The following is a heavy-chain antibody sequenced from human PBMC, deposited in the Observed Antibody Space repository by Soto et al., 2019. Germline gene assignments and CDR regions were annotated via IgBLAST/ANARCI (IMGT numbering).Heavy chain of an antibody. CDR2: IKGKTEGGTI. Sequence: WGSLRLSCAPSGFTFSDAWMSWVLQAPGAGLEWVGLIKGKTEGGTIDYAAPVKARFTISRDASKNTLYLQMNSLKTEATAVYYCTTDPQSTGTKYWGQGTLVTVSS. J-gene: IGHJ4*02. CDR3: TTDPQSTGTKY. CDR1: GFTFSDAW. V-gene: IGHV3-15*01. D-gene: IGHD1-1*01.